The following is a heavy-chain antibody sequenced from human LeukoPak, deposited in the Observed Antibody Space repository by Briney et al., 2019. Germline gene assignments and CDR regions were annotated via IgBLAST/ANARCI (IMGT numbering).Heavy chain of an antibody. D-gene: IGHD6-13*01. CDR3: AKARSMAAGFDY. J-gene: IGHJ4*02. CDR1: GFTFDDYA. Sequence: GGSLRLSCAASGFTFDDYAMHWVRQAPGKGLEWVSGISWNSGSIGYADSVKGRFTISRDNAKNSLYLQMNSLRAEDTALYYCAKARSMAAGFDYWGQGTLVTVSS. V-gene: IGHV3-9*01. CDR2: ISWNSGSI.